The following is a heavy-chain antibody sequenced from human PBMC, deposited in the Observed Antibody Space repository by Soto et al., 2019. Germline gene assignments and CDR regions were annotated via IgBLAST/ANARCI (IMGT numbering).Heavy chain of an antibody. D-gene: IGHD7-27*01. CDR2: MNQDGSEK. Sequence: GGSLRLSCADSGFIFSKSWMTWVRQAPGKGLEWVANMNQDGSEKYYEDSAKGRFTISRDNAKNSLSLQMNSLRAEDTAVYFCARDNRGTFDYWGQGALVTVSS. CDR1: GFIFSKSW. J-gene: IGHJ4*02. CDR3: ARDNRGTFDY. V-gene: IGHV3-7*03.